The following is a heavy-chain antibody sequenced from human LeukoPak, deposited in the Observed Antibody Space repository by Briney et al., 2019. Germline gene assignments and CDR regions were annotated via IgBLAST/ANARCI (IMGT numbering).Heavy chain of an antibody. CDR3: ASWGSVAGQRALDY. D-gene: IGHD6-19*01. Sequence: PGGSLRLSCAASGFTFSRYWMTWVRQAPGKGLEWVATLIQDGREKHYVDSVKGRFTISRDNAKNSVDLEMNSLRAEGTAVYFCASWGSVAGQRALDYWGQGTLVTVSS. CDR2: LIQDGREK. J-gene: IGHJ4*02. CDR1: GFTFSRYW. V-gene: IGHV3-7*03.